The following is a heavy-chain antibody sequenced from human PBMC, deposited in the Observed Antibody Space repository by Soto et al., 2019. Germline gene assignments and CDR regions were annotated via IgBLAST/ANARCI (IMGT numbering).Heavy chain of an antibody. CDR1: GFTFSSYA. J-gene: IGHJ4*02. CDR3: ARVFLGLPSPLSPYDY. D-gene: IGHD1-26*01. V-gene: IGHV3-30-3*01. CDR2: ISYDGSNK. Sequence: QVQLVESGGGVVQPGRSLRLSCAASGFTFSSYAMQWVRQAPGKGLEWVAVISYDGSNKYYADSVKGRFTISRDNSKNTLYLQMNSLRAEDTAVYYCARVFLGLPSPLSPYDYWGQGTLVTVSS.